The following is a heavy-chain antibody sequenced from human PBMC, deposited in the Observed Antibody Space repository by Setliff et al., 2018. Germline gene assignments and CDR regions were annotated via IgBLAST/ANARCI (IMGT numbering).Heavy chain of an antibody. V-gene: IGHV1-2*06. D-gene: IGHD3-3*01. J-gene: IGHJ6*02. CDR2: NNPNSGGT. CDR3: ARGPRITIFGVVSLSLYGMDV. CDR1: GYTFSTYG. Sequence: GASVKVSCKDSGYTFSTYGISWVRQAPGQGLEWMGRNNPNSGGTNYAQKFQGRVTMTRDTSISTAYMELSRLRSDDTAVYYCARGPRITIFGVVSLSLYGMDVWGQGTTVTVS.